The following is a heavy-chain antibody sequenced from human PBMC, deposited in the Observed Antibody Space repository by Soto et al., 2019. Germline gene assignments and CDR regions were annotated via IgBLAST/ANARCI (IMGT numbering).Heavy chain of an antibody. CDR2: INHSGST. D-gene: IGHD3-22*01. V-gene: IGHV4-34*01. Sequence: PSETLSLTCAVYGGSFSGYYWSWIRQPPGKGLEWIGEINHSGSTNYNPSLKSRVTISVDTSKNQFSLKLSSVTAADTAVYYCARGHTTYYYDSSGYYYCYFDYWGQGTLVTVSS. CDR1: GGSFSGYY. J-gene: IGHJ4*02. CDR3: ARGHTTYYYDSSGYYYCYFDY.